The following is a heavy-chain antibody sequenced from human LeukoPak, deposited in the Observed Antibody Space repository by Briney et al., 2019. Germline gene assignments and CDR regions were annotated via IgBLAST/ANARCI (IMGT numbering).Heavy chain of an antibody. D-gene: IGHD6-13*01. CDR3: ARAPAAGFYYYYGMDV. Sequence: SETLSLTCAVYGGSFSGYYWSWIRQPPRKGLEWIGEINHSGSTNYNPSLKSRVTISVDTSKNQFSLKLSSVTAADTAVYYCARAPAAGFYYYYGMDVWGQGTTVTVSS. CDR2: INHSGST. J-gene: IGHJ6*02. V-gene: IGHV4-34*01. CDR1: GGSFSGYY.